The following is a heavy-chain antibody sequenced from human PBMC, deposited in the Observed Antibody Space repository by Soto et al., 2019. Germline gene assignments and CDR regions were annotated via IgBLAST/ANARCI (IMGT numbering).Heavy chain of an antibody. J-gene: IGHJ6*02. CDR1: GGSITSGDYS. CDR3: ARGSGMSVYDLWEKYYGMDV. D-gene: IGHD5-12*01. V-gene: IGHV4-30-2*01. CDR2: ISQRVST. Sequence: QLQLQQSGTGLVKPSRTLSLTCAVSGGSITSGDYSWSWIRQPPGKGLEWIGCISQRVSTYYNPSLKSLVTITVDRSKNQLSLKLSSVTAADTAVYDCARGSGMSVYDLWEKYYGMDVWGQGTTVTVSS.